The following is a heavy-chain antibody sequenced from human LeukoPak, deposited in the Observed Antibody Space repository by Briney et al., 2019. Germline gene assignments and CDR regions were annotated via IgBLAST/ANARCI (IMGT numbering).Heavy chain of an antibody. Sequence: SVKVSCKASGGTFDSYVINWVRQAPGQGLEWMGRIIPSFGTANYAQKFQGRVTITTDESTSTAYMELSNLRSEDTAVYFCARPMTTVTTGFDYWGQGTLVTVSS. D-gene: IGHD4-17*01. CDR1: GGTFDSYV. CDR2: IIPSFGTA. CDR3: ARPMTTVTTGFDY. V-gene: IGHV1-69*05. J-gene: IGHJ4*02.